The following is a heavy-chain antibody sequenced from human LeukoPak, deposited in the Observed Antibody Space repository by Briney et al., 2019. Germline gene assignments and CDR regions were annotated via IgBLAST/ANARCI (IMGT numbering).Heavy chain of an antibody. J-gene: IGHJ3*02. CDR3: AKDRGDYGPADDAFDI. D-gene: IGHD4-17*01. CDR2: ISGSGGST. V-gene: IGHV3-23*01. Sequence: HPGGSLRLSCAASGFTFSSYAMNWVRQAPGKGLEWVSTISGSGGSTYYTDSVKGRLTISRDNSKNTLYLQMSSLRAEDTAVYYCAKDRGDYGPADDAFDIWGQGTMVTVSS. CDR1: GFTFSSYA.